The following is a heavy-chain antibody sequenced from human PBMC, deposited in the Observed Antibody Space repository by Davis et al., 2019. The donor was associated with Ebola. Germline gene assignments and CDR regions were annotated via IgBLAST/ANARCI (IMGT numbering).Heavy chain of an antibody. D-gene: IGHD3-16*01. V-gene: IGHV4-59*03. J-gene: IGHJ4*02. Sequence: PGGSLRLSCAASGFTFGNYYMSWIRQPPGKRLEWIGSIYYTGSAYYNSSLASRATISVDTSKNQFSLKLSSVTAADTAMYYCAERGGSVWGQGTLVTVSS. CDR1: GFTFGNYY. CDR3: AERGGSV. CDR2: IYYTGSA.